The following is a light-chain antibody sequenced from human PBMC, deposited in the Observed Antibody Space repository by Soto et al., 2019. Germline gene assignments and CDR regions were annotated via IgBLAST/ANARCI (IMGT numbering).Light chain of an antibody. CDR3: AGWVDRLSGYV. J-gene: IGLJ1*01. V-gene: IGLV1-47*01. CDR2: RNN. Sequence: QSVLTQPPSASGTPGQRVTISCSGSSSNIGSNYVYWYQQLPGTAPKLLIYRNNQRPSGLPDRFSGSKSGTSASLAISGLRSEDEADYYCAGWVDRLSGYVFGPGTKLTVL. CDR1: SSNIGSNY.